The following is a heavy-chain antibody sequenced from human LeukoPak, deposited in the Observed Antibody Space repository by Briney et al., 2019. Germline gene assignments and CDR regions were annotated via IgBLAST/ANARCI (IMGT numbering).Heavy chain of an antibody. J-gene: IGHJ5*02. V-gene: IGHV4-34*01. D-gene: IGHD2-15*01. CDR1: GGSLSGYK. CDR2: INHSGST. CDR3: ASRYCSGGDCYSWFDP. Sequence: QVQLQQWGAGLLKPSETLSLTCAVYGGSLSGYKCSWIRQPPGKGLEWIGEINHSGSTNYNPSLKSRIIISVGTSKNQFSLKLSSVTAADTAVYYCASRYCSGGDCYSWFDPWGQGILVTVSS.